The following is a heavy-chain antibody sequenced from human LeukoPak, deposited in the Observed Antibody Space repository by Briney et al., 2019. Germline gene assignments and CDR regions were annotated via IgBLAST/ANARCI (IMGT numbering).Heavy chain of an antibody. D-gene: IGHD3-10*01. CDR3: ASVLLWFGESGAFDI. V-gene: IGHV4-34*01. CDR2: INHSGST. J-gene: IGHJ3*02. CDR1: GGSFSGYY. Sequence: LSETLSLTCAVYGGSFSGYYWSWIRQPPGKGLEWIGEINHSGSTNYNPSLKSRVTISVDTSKDQFSLKLSSVTAADTAVYYCASVLLWFGESGAFDIWGQGTMVTVSS.